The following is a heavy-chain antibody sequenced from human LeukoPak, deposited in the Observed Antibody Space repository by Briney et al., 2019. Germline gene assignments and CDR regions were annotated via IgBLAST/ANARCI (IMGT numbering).Heavy chain of an antibody. D-gene: IGHD3-10*01. CDR1: GFIFSSYA. CDR3: TTDVVGDGLYDY. V-gene: IGHV3-23*01. J-gene: IGHJ4*02. Sequence: GGSLRLSCEASGFIFSSYAMSWVRQAPGKGLEWVSAISGRGGSTHYADSVKGRFTISRDNSKNTVHLQMNSLRAEDTAVYYCTTDVVGDGLYDYWGQGTLVTVTS. CDR2: ISGRGGST.